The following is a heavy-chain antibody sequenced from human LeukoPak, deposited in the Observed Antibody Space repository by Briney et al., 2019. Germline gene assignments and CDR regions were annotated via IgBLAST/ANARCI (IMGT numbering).Heavy chain of an antibody. D-gene: IGHD2-2*01. V-gene: IGHV3-21*01. CDR1: VFTYSSYS. J-gene: IGHJ6*04. Sequence: GGPLRLSCAASVFTYSSYSINWLPEAPGKGLEWVIHFSCSNSHIYCRHSVKGRFTISRDNDKNSLYLKMNSLSAEDTAVYYCARDRSLGYCSSTSCYEGPPSDYYYGMDVWGKGTTVTVSS. CDR2: FSCSNSHI. CDR3: ARDRSLGYCSSTSCYEGPPSDYYYGMDV.